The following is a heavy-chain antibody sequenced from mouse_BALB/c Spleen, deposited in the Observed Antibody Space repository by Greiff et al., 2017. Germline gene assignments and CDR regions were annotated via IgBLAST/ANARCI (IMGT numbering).Heavy chain of an antibody. Sequence: QVQLKESGPELVKPGASVKISCKASGYAFSSSWMNWVKQRPGQGLEWIGRIYPGDGDTNYNGKFKGKATLTADKSSSTAYMQLSSLTSVDSAVYFCARFRDYYGSSYDYAMDYWGQGTSVTVSS. CDR3: ARFRDYYGSSYDYAMDY. CDR2: IYPGDGDT. V-gene: IGHV1-82*01. CDR1: GYAFSSSW. D-gene: IGHD1-1*01. J-gene: IGHJ4*01.